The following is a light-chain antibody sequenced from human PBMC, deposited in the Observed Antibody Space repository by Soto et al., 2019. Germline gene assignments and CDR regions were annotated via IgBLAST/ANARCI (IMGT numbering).Light chain of an antibody. Sequence: DIQMTQSPSTLSASVGDRVTITCRASQSIRSWLDWYQQKPGKAPKLLIYQASSLESGVPSRFSGSGSGTEFTLTISSLQPDDFANYYCQQYNSYSYTFGQGTKLEIK. CDR3: QQYNSYSYT. CDR1: QSIRSW. J-gene: IGKJ2*01. V-gene: IGKV1-5*03. CDR2: QAS.